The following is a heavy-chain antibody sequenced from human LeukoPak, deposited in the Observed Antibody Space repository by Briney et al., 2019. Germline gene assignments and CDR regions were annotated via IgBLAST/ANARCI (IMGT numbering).Heavy chain of an antibody. CDR1: GYTFTGYF. CDR2: INPNSGDT. Sequence: ASVKVSCKASGYTFTGYFLHRVRRAPGQGFEWMGWINPNSGDTYYTQSFQGRVTMTRDTSISTAYMELSSLRSDDTAVYYCARAQSLTAPAGTFANSWGQGTLVTVSS. J-gene: IGHJ4*02. D-gene: IGHD6-13*01. V-gene: IGHV1-2*02. CDR3: ARAQSLTAPAGTFANS.